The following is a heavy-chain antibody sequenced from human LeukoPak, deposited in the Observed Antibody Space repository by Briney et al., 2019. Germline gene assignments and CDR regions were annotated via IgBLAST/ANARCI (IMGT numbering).Heavy chain of an antibody. CDR1: GYTFTSYG. CDR2: ISADNGNT. Sequence: ASVKVSCKASGYTFTSYGISWVRQAPGQGLEWMGWISADNGNTNYAQKLQGRVTTTTDTSTSTVYMELRSPRSDDTAVYYCARNSISLYYYNYYMDVWGKGTTVTVSS. V-gene: IGHV1-18*01. CDR3: ARNSISLYYYNYYMDV. D-gene: IGHD2/OR15-2a*01. J-gene: IGHJ6*03.